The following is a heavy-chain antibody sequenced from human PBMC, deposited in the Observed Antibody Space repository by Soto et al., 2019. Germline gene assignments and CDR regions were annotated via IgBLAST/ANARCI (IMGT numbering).Heavy chain of an antibody. CDR3: ARDPGYCTNGVCFNWFDP. CDR1: GYTFTSYD. CDR2: MNPNSGNT. Sequence: ASVKVSCKASGYTFTSYDINWVRQATGQGLEWMGWMNPNSGNTGYAQKFQGRVTMTRNTSISTAYMELSSLRSEDTAVYYCARDPGYCTNGVCFNWFDPWGQGTLVTVSS. D-gene: IGHD2-8*01. J-gene: IGHJ5*02. V-gene: IGHV1-8*01.